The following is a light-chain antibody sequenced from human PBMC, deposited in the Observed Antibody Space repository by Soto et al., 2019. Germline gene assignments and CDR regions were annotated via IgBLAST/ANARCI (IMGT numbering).Light chain of an antibody. J-gene: IGKJ3*01. CDR1: QSVSDF. Sequence: EIVLTQSPGTLSLFPGERATLSCRASQSVSDFLAWYQQKPGQAPRLLIYDAAKRAPGIPARFSGSGSGTGFTLPISSLRPENSAVDYCQQRSNWPIFTFGPGTKV. CDR2: DAA. CDR3: QQRSNWPIFT. V-gene: IGKV3-11*01.